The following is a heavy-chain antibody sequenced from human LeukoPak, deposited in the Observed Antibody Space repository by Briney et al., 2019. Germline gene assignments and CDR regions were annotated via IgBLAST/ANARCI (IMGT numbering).Heavy chain of an antibody. J-gene: IGHJ4*02. D-gene: IGHD3-10*01. CDR2: LYPDGRT. Sequence: GGSLRLSCAASGFAVSSNYMDWVRQAPGKGLEWVSVLYPDGRTYYADSVKGRFTISRDVSKNTLFLQMTSLRAEDTAVYYCAKAKGWYGEGYFDYWGQGTLVTVSS. CDR3: AKAKGWYGEGYFDY. V-gene: IGHV3-53*01. CDR1: GFAVSSNY.